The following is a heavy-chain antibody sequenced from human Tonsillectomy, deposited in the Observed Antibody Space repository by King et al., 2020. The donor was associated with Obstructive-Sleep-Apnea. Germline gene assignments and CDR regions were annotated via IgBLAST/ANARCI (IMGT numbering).Heavy chain of an antibody. J-gene: IGHJ3*02. CDR1: GFTFSNYT. D-gene: IGHD1-26*01. Sequence: VQLVESGGGVVQPGRSLKLSCAASGFTFSNYTMHWVRQAPGKGLEWVAVISSDGSNKYYADSVKGRFTISRDNSKNTLYLRMNRLRAEATAGYYCASLVGATSWDAFDIWGQGTVVSVSS. V-gene: IGHV3-30*04. CDR2: ISSDGSNK. CDR3: ASLVGATSWDAFDI.